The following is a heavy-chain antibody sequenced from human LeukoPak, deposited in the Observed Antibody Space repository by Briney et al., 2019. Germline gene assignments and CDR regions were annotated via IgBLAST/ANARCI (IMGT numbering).Heavy chain of an antibody. V-gene: IGHV3-49*04. J-gene: IGHJ4*02. CDR3: SRFGEILTFDY. CDR2: IRSKAYGGTT. D-gene: IGHD3-9*01. Sequence: RSLRLSCTASGFTSGDYAMSWVRQAPGKGLEWVGFIRSKAYGGTTEYAASVKGIFTISRDDSKSIAYLQMNSLKTEDTAVYYCSRFGEILTFDYWGQGTLVTVSS. CDR1: GFTSGDYA.